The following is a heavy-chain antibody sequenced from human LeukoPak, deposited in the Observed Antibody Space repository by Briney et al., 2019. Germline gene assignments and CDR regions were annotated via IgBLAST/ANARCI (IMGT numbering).Heavy chain of an antibody. CDR2: INQVGSSK. CDR1: GFTFTTYW. D-gene: IGHD5-24*01. J-gene: IGHJ4*02. V-gene: IGHV3-7*01. CDR3: ANLGPPGRDHYLES. Sequence: PGGSLRLSCAASGFTFTTYWMGWVRQAPGKGPKWVANINQVGSSKYFVDSVKGRFIISRDNAKNSLYLQMNSLRDEDTAVYYCANLGPPGRDHYLESWGQGTLVTVSS.